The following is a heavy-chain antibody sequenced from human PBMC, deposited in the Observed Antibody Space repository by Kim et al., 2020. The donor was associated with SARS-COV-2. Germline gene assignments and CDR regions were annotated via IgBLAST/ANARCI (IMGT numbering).Heavy chain of an antibody. D-gene: IGHD1-26*01. J-gene: IGHJ4*02. CDR2: ISTDKGET. CDR1: GYTFTSFG. Sequence: ASVKVSCEASGYTFTSFGFSWVRQAPGQGFEWVGWISTDKGETQYGQKLQGRVTLTRDTSTRTAYMELRSLTSDDTAIYYCVRGHPTSPFHFAYWGRGTRVTVST. CDR3: VRGHPTSPFHFAY. V-gene: IGHV1-18*01.